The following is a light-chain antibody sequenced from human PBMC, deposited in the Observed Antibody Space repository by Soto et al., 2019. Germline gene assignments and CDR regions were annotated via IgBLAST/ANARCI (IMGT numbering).Light chain of an antibody. CDR3: SSYTSSSPLRV. J-gene: IGLJ3*02. Sequence: QSALTQPASVSGSPGQSITISCTGTSSDVGGYNYVFWYQQHPGKAPKLIIYGVSNRPSGISNRFSGSKSDNTASLTISGLQTEDEADYYCSSYTSSSPLRVFGGGTKLTVL. CDR2: GVS. V-gene: IGLV2-14*01. CDR1: SSDVGGYNY.